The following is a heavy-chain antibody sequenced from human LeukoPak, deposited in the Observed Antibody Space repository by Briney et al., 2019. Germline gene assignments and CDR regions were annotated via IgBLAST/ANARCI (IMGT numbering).Heavy chain of an antibody. Sequence: PGGSLRLSCAASGFTVSSNYMSWIRQPPGKGLEWIGEINHSGSTNYNPSLKSRVTISVDTSKNQFSLKLSSVTAADTAVYYCARRGKRWLQLPYYFDYWGQGTLVTVSS. CDR2: INHSGST. CDR1: GFTVSSNY. J-gene: IGHJ4*02. V-gene: IGHV4-34*01. D-gene: IGHD5-24*01. CDR3: ARRGKRWLQLPYYFDY.